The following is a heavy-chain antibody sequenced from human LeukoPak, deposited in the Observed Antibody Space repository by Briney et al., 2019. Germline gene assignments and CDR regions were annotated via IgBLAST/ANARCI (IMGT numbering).Heavy chain of an antibody. Sequence: ASVKVSCKASGYTFTSYDINWVRQATGQGLEWMGWINPNSGGTNYAQKFQGRVTMTRDTSISTAYMELSRLRSDDTAVYYCARGGRSDYSFDYWGQGTLVTVSS. D-gene: IGHD2-15*01. J-gene: IGHJ4*02. CDR1: GYTFTSYD. CDR3: ARGGRSDYSFDY. CDR2: INPNSGGT. V-gene: IGHV1-2*02.